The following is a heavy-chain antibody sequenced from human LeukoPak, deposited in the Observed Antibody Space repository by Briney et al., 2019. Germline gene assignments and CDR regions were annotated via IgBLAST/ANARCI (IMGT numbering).Heavy chain of an antibody. Sequence: GGSLRLSFAGSGFTFSSYAMSWVRQAPGQGLEWVSVISDSGDYTSYADSVRGRFTISRDNSRNTLYLQMISLRPEDTAVYYCAKDTSIGKYCTNGVCSPFDYWGQGTLVTVSS. J-gene: IGHJ4*02. CDR1: GFTFSSYA. D-gene: IGHD2-8*01. CDR2: ISDSGDYT. CDR3: AKDTSIGKYCTNGVCSPFDY. V-gene: IGHV3-23*01.